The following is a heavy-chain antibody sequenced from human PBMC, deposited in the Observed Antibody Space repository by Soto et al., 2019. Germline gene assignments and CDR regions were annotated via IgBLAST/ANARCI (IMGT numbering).Heavy chain of an antibody. Sequence: SETLSLTCTVSGGSISSYYLSWSRQPPGKGLEWIVYIYYSGITNYNPSLKSRVTISVDTSKNQFSLKLSSVAAADTAVYYCAREVVVDATQIAWFDPWGQGTLVTVSS. CDR3: AREVVVDATQIAWFDP. D-gene: IGHD2-15*01. V-gene: IGHV4-59*01. J-gene: IGHJ5*02. CDR2: IYYSGIT. CDR1: GGSISSYY.